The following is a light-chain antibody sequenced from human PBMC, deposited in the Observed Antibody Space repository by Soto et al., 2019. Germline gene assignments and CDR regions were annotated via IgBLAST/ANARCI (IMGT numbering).Light chain of an antibody. CDR2: TAS. Sequence: EIQMTQSPSTLSGSVGDRVTITCRASQTISSWLAWYQQKPGKAPKHLIYTASTLNSGAPSRFSGSGSGTDFTVIISSLQTDDFATYDCQHCHSYSRAFGQGTKVDIK. V-gene: IGKV1-5*03. J-gene: IGKJ1*01. CDR3: QHCHSYSRA. CDR1: QTISSW.